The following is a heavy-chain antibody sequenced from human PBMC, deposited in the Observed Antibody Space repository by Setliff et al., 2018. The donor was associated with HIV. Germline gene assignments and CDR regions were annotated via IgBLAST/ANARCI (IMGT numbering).Heavy chain of an antibody. CDR3: ASTYCGGDCYSRYFQH. Sequence: SETLSLTCAVYGGSFSGYWSWIRQSPGKGLEWLGEIHHSGNTHYDPSLKSRLTISIDTSKNQFSLKLSSVTAADTAVYYCASTYCGGDCYSRYFQHWGQGTLVTVSS. D-gene: IGHD2-21*02. V-gene: IGHV4-34*01. CDR1: GGSFSGY. CDR2: IHHSGNT. J-gene: IGHJ1*01.